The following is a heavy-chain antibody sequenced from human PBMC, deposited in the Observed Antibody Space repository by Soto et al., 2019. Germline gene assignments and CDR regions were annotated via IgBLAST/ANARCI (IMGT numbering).Heavy chain of an antibody. CDR2: ISSSSSYI. D-gene: IGHD1-26*01. CDR3: ASPIVGATGMDV. Sequence: LRLSCAASGFTFSSYSMNWVRQAPGKGLEWVSSISSSSSYIYYADSVKGRFTISRDNAKNSLYLQMNSLRAEDTAVYYCASPIVGATGMDVWGQGTTVTVSS. J-gene: IGHJ6*02. V-gene: IGHV3-21*01. CDR1: GFTFSSYS.